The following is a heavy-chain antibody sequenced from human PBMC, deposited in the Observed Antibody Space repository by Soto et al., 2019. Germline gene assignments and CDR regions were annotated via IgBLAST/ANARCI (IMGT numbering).Heavy chain of an antibody. CDR2: IHWNDDN. D-gene: IGHD2-15*01. Sequence: QITLEETGPTLVKPTQTLTLTCTFSGFSLTTGRVGVGWIRQPPGKALEWLAVIHWNDDNHYSPSLKSRLTITKDTAKNQVVLTLTNMDPVDTSTSYCTHRLVGSGQGYWGQGTLVTVSS. CDR3: THRLVGSGQGY. J-gene: IGHJ4*02. CDR1: GFSLTTGRVG. V-gene: IGHV2-5*01.